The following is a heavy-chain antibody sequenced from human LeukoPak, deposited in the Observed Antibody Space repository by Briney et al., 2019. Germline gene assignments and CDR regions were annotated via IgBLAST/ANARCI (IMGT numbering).Heavy chain of an antibody. CDR3: ARESMQPRGYSYGYPPRGFDY. CDR1: GFTFSSYA. J-gene: IGHJ4*02. D-gene: IGHD5-18*01. V-gene: IGHV4-34*01. CDR2: INHSGST. Sequence: PGGSLRLSCAASGFTFSSYAMSWIRQPPGKGLEWIGEINHSGSTNYNPSLKSRVTISVDTSKNQFSLKLSPVTAADTAVYYCARESMQPRGYSYGYPPRGFDYWGQGTLVTASS.